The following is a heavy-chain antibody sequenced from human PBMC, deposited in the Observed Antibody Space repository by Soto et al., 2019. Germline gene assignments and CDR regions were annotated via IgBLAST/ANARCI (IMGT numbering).Heavy chain of an antibody. CDR2: ISYDGSNK. V-gene: IGHV3-30*18. Sequence: QVQLVESGGGVVQPGRSLRLSCAASGFTFSSYGMHWVRQAPGKGLEWVAVISYDGSNKYYADSVKGRFTISRDNSKNTLYLQMNSLRAEDTALYYCAKDVGATDFDYWGQGTLVTVSS. CDR3: AKDVGATDFDY. D-gene: IGHD1-26*01. CDR1: GFTFSSYG. J-gene: IGHJ4*02.